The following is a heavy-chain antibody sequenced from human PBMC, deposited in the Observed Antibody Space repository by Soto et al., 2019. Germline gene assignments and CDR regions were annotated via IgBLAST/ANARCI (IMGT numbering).Heavy chain of an antibody. Sequence: QVQLVESGGGLVQPGRSLRLSCAASGFTFSSYAMHWVRQPPGKGLEWVSVTSNDGVNAYYADSVKGRFTISRDNSKNTLYLQMKNLGPEDTAVYYCARDLRYYNSRGYYGFFDYGGQGTLVTVSS. CDR2: TSNDGVNA. D-gene: IGHD3-22*01. CDR3: ARDLRYYNSRGYYGFFDY. V-gene: IGHV3-30-3*01. CDR1: GFTFSSYA. J-gene: IGHJ4*02.